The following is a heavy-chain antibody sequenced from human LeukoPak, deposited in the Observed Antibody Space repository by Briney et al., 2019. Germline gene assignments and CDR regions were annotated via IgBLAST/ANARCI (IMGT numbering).Heavy chain of an antibody. CDR1: GGSISSGGYS. CDR3: ARDVRITMVRGVMVYFDY. V-gene: IGHV4-30-4*07. Sequence: SETLSLTCAVSGGSISSGGYSWSWIRQPPGKGLEWIGYIYYSGSTYYNPSLKSRVTISVDTSKNQFSLKLSSVTAADTAVYYCARDVRITMVRGVMVYFDYWGQGTLVTVSS. CDR2: IYYSGST. D-gene: IGHD3-10*01. J-gene: IGHJ4*02.